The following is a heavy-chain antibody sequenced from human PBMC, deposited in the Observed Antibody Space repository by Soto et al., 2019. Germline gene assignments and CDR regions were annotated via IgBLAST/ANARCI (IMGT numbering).Heavy chain of an antibody. CDR2: IYNGGST. Sequence: SETLSLTCTASGDSVSSVGFHWAWLRRPPGKGLEWIGYIYNGGSTYYRPSLESRMHMSLDATRHHYSLRPTSVTAADTAVYFCARAPVGLDTISYFDYWGQGKLFTVSS. CDR3: ARAPVGLDTISYFDY. J-gene: IGHJ4*02. D-gene: IGHD3-3*01. CDR1: GDSVSSVGFH. V-gene: IGHV4-30-4*01.